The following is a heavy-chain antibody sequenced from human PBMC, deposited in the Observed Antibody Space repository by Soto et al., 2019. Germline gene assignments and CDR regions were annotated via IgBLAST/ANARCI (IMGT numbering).Heavy chain of an antibody. D-gene: IGHD3-22*01. CDR1: GVSLSGHS. Sequence: TXETLSLTCAVYGVSLSGHSWTWIRQSPGKGLEWIGDINHSGRVNYSPSLKSRVTISLDTSKNQFSLTLSAVTAADTAMYYCSTRAYDTNGYYRFDHWGQGTLVTVSS. J-gene: IGHJ5*01. CDR3: STRAYDTNGYYRFDH. V-gene: IGHV4-34*01. CDR2: INHSGRV.